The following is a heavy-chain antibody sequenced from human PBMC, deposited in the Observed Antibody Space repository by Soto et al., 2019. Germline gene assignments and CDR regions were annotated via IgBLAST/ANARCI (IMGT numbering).Heavy chain of an antibody. Sequence: ASVKVSCKASGYTFTSYGISWVRQSPGQGLEWMGWISAYNGNTNYAQKLQGRVTMTTDTSTSTAYMELRSLGSDDTAVDYCARKDRGVYCSGGSCYPDPYYYGMDVWGQGTTVTLS. D-gene: IGHD2-15*01. CDR1: GYTFTSYG. CDR3: ARKDRGVYCSGGSCYPDPYYYGMDV. CDR2: ISAYNGNT. J-gene: IGHJ6*02. V-gene: IGHV1-18*04.